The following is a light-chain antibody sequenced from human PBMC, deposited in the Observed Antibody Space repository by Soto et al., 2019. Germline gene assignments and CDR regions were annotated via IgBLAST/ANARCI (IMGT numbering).Light chain of an antibody. CDR2: HAS. CDR3: QQYNTAPVT. V-gene: IGKV1-27*01. CDR1: QGISNR. J-gene: IGKJ4*01. Sequence: DIQMAQSPTSLSASVGDRVTISCRASQGISNRLAWYQQKPGKVPELLIYHASTLQSGVPSRFSGTMSGTNFSVTISSLQAGDAATYHCQQYNTAPVTFGGGTKVE.